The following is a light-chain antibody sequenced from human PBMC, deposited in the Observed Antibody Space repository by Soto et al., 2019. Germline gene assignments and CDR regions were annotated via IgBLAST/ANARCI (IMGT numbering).Light chain of an antibody. V-gene: IGLV2-14*01. CDR1: SSDVGGYNY. CDR3: SSYTNSTTLVV. J-gene: IGLJ2*01. CDR2: EVN. Sequence: SALTQPASVSGSPGQSVTISCTGTSSDVGGYNYVSWYQQHPGKAPTLMIYEVNYRPSGVSDRFSGSKSGNTASLTISGLQAEDEADYYCSSYTNSTTLVVFGGGTKVTVL.